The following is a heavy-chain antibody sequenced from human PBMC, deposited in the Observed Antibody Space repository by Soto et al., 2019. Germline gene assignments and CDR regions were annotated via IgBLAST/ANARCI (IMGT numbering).Heavy chain of an antibody. Sequence: EVQLVESGGGLVKPGGSLRLSCVASGFIVSNAWMTWVRQSPGKGLEWVGRIKSKADGGTIEYTAPVKGRFTISRDDSKNTMHLNMNSLTAEDTDVYYCATVISMLRGVIGAVWGQGTTVTVSS. V-gene: IGHV3-15*01. CDR3: ATVISMLRGVIGAV. D-gene: IGHD3-10*01. CDR2: IKSKADGGTI. CDR1: GFIVSNAW. J-gene: IGHJ6*02.